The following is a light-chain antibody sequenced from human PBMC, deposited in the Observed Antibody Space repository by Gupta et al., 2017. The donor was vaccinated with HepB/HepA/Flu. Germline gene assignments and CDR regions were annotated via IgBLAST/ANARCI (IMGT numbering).Light chain of an antibody. CDR2: ASM. CDR1: QSVSSND. CDR3: QQYGWSPIT. V-gene: IGKV3-20*01. J-gene: IGKJ5*01. Sequence: EIVLTQSPGTLSLSPGERATLSCRASQSVSSNDLGCYQETTCPAPRLLISASMKRATGIPDRFRGSGAGTDSTLTSSRLEPEDSAIYYWQQYGWSPITFGQGTRLDI.